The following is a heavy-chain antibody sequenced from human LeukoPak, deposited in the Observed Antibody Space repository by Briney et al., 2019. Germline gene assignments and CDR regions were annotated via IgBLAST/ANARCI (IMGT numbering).Heavy chain of an antibody. J-gene: IGHJ4*02. CDR1: GFTFSTFA. D-gene: IGHD3-10*01. Sequence: GGSLRLSCAASGFTFSTFAMTWVRQAPGKGLEWVSSITGNHGATYNIDSVKGRFTISRDNSENTLYLRMSSLRAEDTAVYYCAKDLDYGSGSSDCWGQGALVTVSS. V-gene: IGHV3-23*01. CDR2: ITGNHGAT. CDR3: AKDLDYGSGSSDC.